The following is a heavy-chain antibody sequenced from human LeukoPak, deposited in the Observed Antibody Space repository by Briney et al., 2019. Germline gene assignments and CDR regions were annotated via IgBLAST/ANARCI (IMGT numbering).Heavy chain of an antibody. CDR3: AKDSSLPSWFGDLFN. CDR1: GFTYSSYG. V-gene: IGHV3-23*01. J-gene: IGHJ4*02. CDR2: ISGSGGNT. Sequence: PGGTLRLSCAASGFTYSSYGMSWVRQAPGKGLEWVSSISGSGGNTYYADSVKGRFTISRDNFKNTLYLQMNSLRAEDTAVYYCAKDSSLPSWFGDLFNWGQGTLVTVSS. D-gene: IGHD3-10*01.